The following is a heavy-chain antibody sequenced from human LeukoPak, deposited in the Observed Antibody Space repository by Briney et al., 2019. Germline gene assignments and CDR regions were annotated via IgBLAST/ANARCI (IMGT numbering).Heavy chain of an antibody. Sequence: PGGSLRLSCAASGFIFNNYAMSWARQAPGKGLEWVSRISSTGGGTYYADSVKGRFTISRDNSKNTLLLQMNSLRAEDTAVYYCAKYRYSYGDLDYWGQGTLVTVSS. CDR1: GFIFNNYA. J-gene: IGHJ4*02. D-gene: IGHD5-18*01. CDR2: ISSTGGGT. V-gene: IGHV3-23*01. CDR3: AKYRYSYGDLDY.